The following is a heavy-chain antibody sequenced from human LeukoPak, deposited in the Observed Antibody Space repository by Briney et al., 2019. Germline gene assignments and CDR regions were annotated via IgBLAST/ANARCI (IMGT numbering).Heavy chain of an antibody. V-gene: IGHV3-9*01. CDR3: AKAQSGSSGYYYFDY. D-gene: IGHD3-22*01. CDR1: GFTFDDYA. Sequence: GGSLRPSCAASGFTFDDYAMHWVRQAPGKGLEWVSGISWNSGSIGYADSVKGRFTISRDNAKNSLYLQMNSLRAEDTALYYCAKAQSGSSGYYYFDYWGQGTLVTVSS. J-gene: IGHJ4*02. CDR2: ISWNSGSI.